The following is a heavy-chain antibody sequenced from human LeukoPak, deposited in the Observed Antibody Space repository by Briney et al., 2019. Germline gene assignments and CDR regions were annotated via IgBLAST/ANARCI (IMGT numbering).Heavy chain of an antibody. CDR1: GFTFSSYS. D-gene: IGHD6-13*01. CDR3: ARDSSSWYRGDDYYYGMDV. V-gene: IGHV3-23*01. Sequence: GGSLRLSCSASGFTFSSYSMNWVRQAPGKGLEWVSAISGSGGSTYYADSVKGRFTISRDNSKNTLYLQMNSLRAEDTAVYYCARDSSSWYRGDDYYYGMDVWGQGTTVTVSS. CDR2: ISGSGGST. J-gene: IGHJ6*02.